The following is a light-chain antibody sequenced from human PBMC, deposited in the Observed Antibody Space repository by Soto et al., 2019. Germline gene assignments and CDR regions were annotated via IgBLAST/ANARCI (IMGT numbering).Light chain of an antibody. CDR1: QTVSSN. CDR3: QQLNIFPPLFT. V-gene: IGKV3-15*01. Sequence: EIVLTQSPATLSVSPGERATLSCRASQTVSSNLAWYQQKPGQPPRLLIYGASTRAIGIPARFSGSGSGTEFTLTISSLQSEDFAVYYCQQLNIFPPLFTFGPGTKVDIK. J-gene: IGKJ3*01. CDR2: GAS.